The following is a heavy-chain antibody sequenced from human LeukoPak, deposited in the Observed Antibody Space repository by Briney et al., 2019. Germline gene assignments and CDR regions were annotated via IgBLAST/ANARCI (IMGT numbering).Heavy chain of an antibody. CDR2: ITSGHST. V-gene: IGHV3-23*01. Sequence: GGSLTLSCAASGLTFSRHGLSWVRQAPGKGLEWASTITSGHSTYYSGSVKGRFTISRDNSKDTLFLQMNSLSAEDTAVYYCAKDSSGYEGSWGQGTLVTVSS. J-gene: IGHJ4*02. CDR1: GLTFSRHG. D-gene: IGHD3-10*01. CDR3: AKDSSGYEGS.